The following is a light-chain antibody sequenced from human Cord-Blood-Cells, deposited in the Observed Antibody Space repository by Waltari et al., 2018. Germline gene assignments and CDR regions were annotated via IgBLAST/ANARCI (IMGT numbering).Light chain of an antibody. Sequence: QSVLTQPPSASGTPGQRVTISCSGSSSNIGSNYVYWYQQLPGTAPKPPIYGNKHRPSGVPDRFSGSKSGTSASLAISGLRSEDEADYYCAAWDDSLSGWVFGGGTKLTVL. CDR1: SSNIGSNY. CDR3: AAWDDSLSGWV. J-gene: IGLJ3*02. CDR2: GNK. V-gene: IGLV1-47*01.